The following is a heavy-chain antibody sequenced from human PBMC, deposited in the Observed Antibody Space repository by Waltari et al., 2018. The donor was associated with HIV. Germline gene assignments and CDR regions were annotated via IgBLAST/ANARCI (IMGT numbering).Heavy chain of an antibody. D-gene: IGHD3-22*01. J-gene: IGHJ3*02. Sequence: EVQLVESGGGLVQPGGSLRLSCAASGFTVSSNYMSWVRQAPGKGLEGVSVIYSGGSTYYADSVKGRFTISRHNSKNTLYLQMNSLRAEDTAVYYCASHYDSSGNDALDIWGQGTMVTVSS. CDR1: GFTVSSNY. CDR3: ASHYDSSGNDALDI. CDR2: IYSGGST. V-gene: IGHV3-53*04.